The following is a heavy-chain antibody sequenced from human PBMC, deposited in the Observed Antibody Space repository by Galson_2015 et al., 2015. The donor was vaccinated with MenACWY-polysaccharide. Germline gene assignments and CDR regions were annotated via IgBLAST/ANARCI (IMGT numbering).Heavy chain of an antibody. CDR1: GYTFTYND. CDR3: ARGHYGA. Sequence: SVKVSCKASGYTFTYNDINWVRQATGQRPEWMGLMNPRSGHTEYAQKFQGRVTMTSNTAISTAYMELTSLRSEDTAVYYCARGHYGAWGQGTLVIVSS. V-gene: IGHV1-8*01. CDR2: MNPRSGHT. J-gene: IGHJ1*01. D-gene: IGHD3-10*01.